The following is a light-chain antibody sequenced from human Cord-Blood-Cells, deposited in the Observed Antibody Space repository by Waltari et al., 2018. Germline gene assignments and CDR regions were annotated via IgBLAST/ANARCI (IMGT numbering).Light chain of an antibody. J-gene: IGLJ1*01. CDR1: SSDVGSYNL. V-gene: IGLV2-23*01. CDR3: CSYAGSSLPYV. CDR2: EGS. Sequence: QSALTQPAFVSGSPGQSITISCTGTSSDVGSYNLVSWYQQHPGKAPKLMIYEGSKRPSGVSNRFSGSKSGNTASLTISGLQAEDEADYYCCSYAGSSLPYVFGTGTKVTVL.